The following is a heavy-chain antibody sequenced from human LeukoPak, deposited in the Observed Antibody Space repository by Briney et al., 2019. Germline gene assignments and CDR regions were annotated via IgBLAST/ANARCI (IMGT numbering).Heavy chain of an antibody. J-gene: IGHJ4*02. CDR1: GYTFTSYS. CDR3: ARGVRGVIHLSDY. D-gene: IGHD3-10*01. CDR2: INPGNGNT. Sequence: GASVKISCKTSGYTFTSYSIHWVRQVPGQRLEWMGWINPGNGNTKSSQEFQGRVTITRDTSTSTVYMELSSLTSEDTAVYYCARGVRGVIHLSDYWGQGTLVTVSS. V-gene: IGHV1-3*03.